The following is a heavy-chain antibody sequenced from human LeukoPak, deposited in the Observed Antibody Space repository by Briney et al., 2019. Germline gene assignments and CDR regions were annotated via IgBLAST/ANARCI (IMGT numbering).Heavy chain of an antibody. CDR3: AREGGPARNWFDL. J-gene: IGHJ5*02. CDR2: INPNTGGT. D-gene: IGHD2-15*01. V-gene: IGHV1-2*02. Sequence: ASVRVSCKASGYTFTGDYMHWVRQAPGQGLEWMVWINPNTGGTNYAQKFQGRVTMTRNTSISSVYLELSRLRSDDTALYYCAREGGPARNWFDLWGQGTLVTVSS. CDR1: GYTFTGDY.